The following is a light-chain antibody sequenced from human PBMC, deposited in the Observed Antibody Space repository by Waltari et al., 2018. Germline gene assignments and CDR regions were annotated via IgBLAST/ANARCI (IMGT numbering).Light chain of an antibody. Sequence: YELTQPPSVSVSPGQTASITCSGDKLGERYICWYQQKPGQSPVLVMYQDLERPSGIPERFSGSKSGNTATLTISGTQAMDEDDYYCLAWDSDMSSFGGGTKLTVL. CDR2: QDL. CDR1: KLGERY. V-gene: IGLV3-1*01. J-gene: IGLJ2*01. CDR3: LAWDSDMSS.